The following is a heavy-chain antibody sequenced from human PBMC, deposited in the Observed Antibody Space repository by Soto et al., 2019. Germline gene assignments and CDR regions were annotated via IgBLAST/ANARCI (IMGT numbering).Heavy chain of an antibody. Sequence: EVQLVESGGGLVQPGGSLRLSCAASGFTVSSNYRSWVRQAPGKGLEWVSVIYSGGSAYYADSVKGRFTISRDNSKNTLYLQMNSLRAEETAVYYCARHGYSYGGGYFDYWGQGTLVTVSS. CDR3: ARHGYSYGGGYFDY. D-gene: IGHD5-18*01. V-gene: IGHV3-66*04. CDR1: GFTVSSNY. CDR2: IYSGGSA. J-gene: IGHJ4*02.